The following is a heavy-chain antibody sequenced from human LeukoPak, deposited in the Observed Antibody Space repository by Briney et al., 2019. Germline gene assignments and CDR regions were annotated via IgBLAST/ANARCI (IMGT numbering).Heavy chain of an antibody. J-gene: IGHJ5*02. Sequence: SETLSLTCAVYGGSSSGYYWSWIRQPPGKGLEWIGEINHSGSTNYNPSLKSRVTISVDTSKNQFSLKLSSVTAADTAVYYCARGFDFWSGYYSARHNWFDPWGQGTLVTVSS. V-gene: IGHV4-34*01. CDR1: GGSSSGYY. CDR3: ARGFDFWSGYYSARHNWFDP. CDR2: INHSGST. D-gene: IGHD3-3*01.